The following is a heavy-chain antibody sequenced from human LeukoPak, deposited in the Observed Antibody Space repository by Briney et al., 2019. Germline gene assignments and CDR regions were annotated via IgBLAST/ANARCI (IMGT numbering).Heavy chain of an antibody. Sequence: SETLSLTCSVSGGSISSSTYYWGWIRQPPGKGLEWIGSIYYSGSTYYSPSLKSRLTISVDTSKNQFSLKLNSVTAADTAVYYCARHDYGDYSSFDYWGQGTLVTVSS. CDR1: GGSISSSTYY. D-gene: IGHD4-17*01. V-gene: IGHV4-39*01. CDR2: IYYSGST. J-gene: IGHJ4*02. CDR3: ARHDYGDYSSFDY.